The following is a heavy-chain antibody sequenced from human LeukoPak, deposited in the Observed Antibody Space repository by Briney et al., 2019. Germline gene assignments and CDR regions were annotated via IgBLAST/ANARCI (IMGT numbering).Heavy chain of an antibody. Sequence: ASVKVSCKASGYTLTELSMHWVRQAPGKGLEWMGGFDPEDGETIYAQKFQGRVTMTEDTSTDTAYMELSSLRSEDTAVYYCARDPDYYDSSGYDYWGQGTLVTVSS. CDR1: GYTLTELS. J-gene: IGHJ4*02. D-gene: IGHD3-22*01. CDR2: FDPEDGET. V-gene: IGHV1-24*01. CDR3: ARDPDYYDSSGYDY.